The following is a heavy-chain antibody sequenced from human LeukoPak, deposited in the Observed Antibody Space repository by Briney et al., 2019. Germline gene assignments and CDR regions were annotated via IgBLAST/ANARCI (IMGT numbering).Heavy chain of an antibody. CDR3: AKAGSGWYYSFDS. Sequence: GGSLRLSCAASGFTFSSYAMSWVRQAPGKGLEWVSGISGSGGSTYYADSVKGRFTNSRDNSKKTLYLQMSSLRAEDAAVYYCAKAGSGWYYSFDSWGQGTLVTVSS. CDR1: GFTFSSYA. V-gene: IGHV3-23*01. J-gene: IGHJ4*02. CDR2: ISGSGGST. D-gene: IGHD6-19*01.